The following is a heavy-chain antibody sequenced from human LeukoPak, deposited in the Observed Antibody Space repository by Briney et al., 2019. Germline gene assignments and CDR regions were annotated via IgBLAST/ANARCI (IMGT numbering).Heavy chain of an antibody. J-gene: IGHJ4*02. CDR3: ARDFSKWLRFGGRSCDY. Sequence: ASVKVSCKASGYTFTSYGISWVRQAPGQGLEWMGWISAYNGNTNYAQKLQGRVIMTTDTSTSTAYMELRSLRSDDTAVYYCARDFSKWLRFGGRSCDYWGQGTLVTVSS. CDR1: GYTFTSYG. CDR2: ISAYNGNT. D-gene: IGHD5-12*01. V-gene: IGHV1-18*01.